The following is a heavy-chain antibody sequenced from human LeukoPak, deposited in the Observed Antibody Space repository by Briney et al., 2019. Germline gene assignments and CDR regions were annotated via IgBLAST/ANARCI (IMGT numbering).Heavy chain of an antibody. CDR3: ARENGRITMVRGEVEY. D-gene: IGHD3-10*01. Sequence: ASVKVSCKASGYMFGNYGVTWVRQAPGQGPEWMGWISAYNGKTNYAQKFQDRLTMTTDTSTSTAYMELRSLRSDDTAVYLCARENGRITMVRGEVEYWGQGTQVTVSS. CDR1: GYMFGNYG. V-gene: IGHV1-18*01. J-gene: IGHJ4*02. CDR2: ISAYNGKT.